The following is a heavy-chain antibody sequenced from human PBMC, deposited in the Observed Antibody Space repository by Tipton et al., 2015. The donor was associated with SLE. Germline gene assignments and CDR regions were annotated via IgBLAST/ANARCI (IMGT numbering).Heavy chain of an antibody. Sequence: LRLSCTVSGGSIGSFSWTWIRQPPGKGLEWIGYIYYNGHTNYSPSLKSRVTLSVDTSKNQFSLTLSSVTAADTAVYYCARLNDATAIASFDYWGQGNLVTVSS. CDR3: ARLNDATAIASFDY. V-gene: IGHV4-59*01. CDR2: IYYNGHT. CDR1: GGSIGSFS. D-gene: IGHD2-21*02. J-gene: IGHJ4*02.